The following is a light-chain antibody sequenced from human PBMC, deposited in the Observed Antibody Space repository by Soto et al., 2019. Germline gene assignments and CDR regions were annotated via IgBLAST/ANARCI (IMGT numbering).Light chain of an antibody. CDR3: QSYESSLSGWI. Sequence: QPVLTQPPSVSGAPGQRVTISCTGSSSNIGAGYDVHWYQQVPGTAPKLLIYGNTNRPSGVPDRFSGSKSGTSASLAITGLQAEDEADYYCQSYESSLSGWIFGGGTKVTVL. J-gene: IGLJ2*01. CDR1: SSNIGAGYD. CDR2: GNT. V-gene: IGLV1-40*01.